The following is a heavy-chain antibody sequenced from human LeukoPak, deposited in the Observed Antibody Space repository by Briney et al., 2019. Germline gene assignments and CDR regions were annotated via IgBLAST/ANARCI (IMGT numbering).Heavy chain of an antibody. J-gene: IGHJ3*02. D-gene: IGHD6-13*01. CDR3: ARDPFIAASGTGAFDI. CDR2: IKQDGSEK. CDR1: GFTFSSYW. Sequence: GGSLRLSCAASGFTFSSYWMSWVRQAPGKGLEWVANIKQDGSEKYYVDSVKGRFTISRDNAKNSLYLQMNSLRAEDTAVYYCARDPFIAASGTGAFDIWGQGTMVTVSS. V-gene: IGHV3-7*01.